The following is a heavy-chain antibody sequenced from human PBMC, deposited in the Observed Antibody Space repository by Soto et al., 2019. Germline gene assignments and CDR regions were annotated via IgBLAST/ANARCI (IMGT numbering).Heavy chain of an antibody. J-gene: IGHJ4*02. CDR1: GFSLSTSEVG. CDR3: AHRFDWYYFDS. V-gene: IGHV2-5*02. D-gene: IGHD3-9*01. CDR2: IYWDDDK. Sequence: QITLKESGPTLVKPTQTLTLTCTFSGFSLSTSEVGVGWIRQPPGKALEWLALIYWDDDKRYSPSRKNRLTITKDTSKNQVVLTMTNMDPVDTATYYCAHRFDWYYFDSWGQGTLVTVSS.